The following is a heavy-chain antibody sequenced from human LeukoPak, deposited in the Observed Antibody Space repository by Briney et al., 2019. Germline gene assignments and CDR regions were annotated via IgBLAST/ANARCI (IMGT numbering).Heavy chain of an antibody. CDR1: GFTFDDYA. Sequence: PGGSLTLSCAASGFTFDDYAMHWVRQAPGKGLEWVSGISWHSGSIGYADSVKGRFTISRDNAKNSLYLQMNSLRAEDMALYYCAKGTSGSQTEAFDIWGQGTMVTVSS. J-gene: IGHJ3*02. CDR3: AKGTSGSQTEAFDI. V-gene: IGHV3-9*03. D-gene: IGHD1-26*01. CDR2: ISWHSGSI.